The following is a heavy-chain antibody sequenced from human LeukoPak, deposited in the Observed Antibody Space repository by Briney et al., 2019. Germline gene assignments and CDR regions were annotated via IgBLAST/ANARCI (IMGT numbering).Heavy chain of an antibody. Sequence: VASVNVSCKASGYTFTGYYIHWVRQAPGQGLEWMGWINPNSGGANYAQRFQDRVTMTRDTSISTAYMELTRLTSDDTAVYYCARTYTVETGLFADYWGQGTLVAVSS. CDR2: INPNSGGA. CDR3: ARTYTVETGLFADY. D-gene: IGHD4-11*01. V-gene: IGHV1-2*02. J-gene: IGHJ4*02. CDR1: GYTFTGYY.